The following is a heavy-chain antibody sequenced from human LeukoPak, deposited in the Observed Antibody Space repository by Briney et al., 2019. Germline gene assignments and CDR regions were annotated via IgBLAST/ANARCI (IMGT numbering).Heavy chain of an antibody. J-gene: IGHJ5*02. CDR2: MNPNSGNT. V-gene: IGHV1-8*03. D-gene: IGHD6-6*01. CDR1: GYTFTSYD. CDR3: ARGRGAARRNNWFDP. Sequence: ASVKVSCKASGYTFTSYDINWVRQATGQGLEWMGWMNPNSGNTGYAQKFQGRVTITRSTSISTAYMELSSPRSEDTAVYYCARGRGAARRNNWFDPWGQGTLVTVSS.